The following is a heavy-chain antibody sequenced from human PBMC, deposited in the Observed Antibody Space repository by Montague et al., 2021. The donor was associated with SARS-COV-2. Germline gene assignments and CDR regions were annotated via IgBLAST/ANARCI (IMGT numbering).Heavy chain of an antibody. CDR2: ISGSGSST. CDR3: ASRPGEPYYYDY. J-gene: IGHJ4*02. V-gene: IGHV3-23*01. D-gene: IGHD1-14*01. CDR1: GFTLRRYG. Sequence: SLRLSCAVSGFTLRRYGMTWVRQAPGKGLEWVSAISGSGSSTYYPDFVKGRFTISRDRSRNTLYLQMNSLRVEDTAVYYCASRPGEPYYYDYWGPGALVTVSS.